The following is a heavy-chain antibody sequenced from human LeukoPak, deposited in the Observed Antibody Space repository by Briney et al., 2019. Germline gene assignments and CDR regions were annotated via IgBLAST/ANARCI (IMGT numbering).Heavy chain of an antibody. J-gene: IGHJ3*02. D-gene: IGHD5-24*01. Sequence: SETLSLTCTVSGDSISGYYWSWIRQPPGKGLEWIGFIYSRGSTNYNPPRKSRGTIPVDTSKDQFALRVNSVAACEPALDYFARVLAEMAAVWRDDVLDIWREGTMVTVSS. CDR3: ARVLAEMAAVWRDDVLDI. V-gene: IGHV4-59*01. CDR1: GDSISGYY. CDR2: IYSRGST.